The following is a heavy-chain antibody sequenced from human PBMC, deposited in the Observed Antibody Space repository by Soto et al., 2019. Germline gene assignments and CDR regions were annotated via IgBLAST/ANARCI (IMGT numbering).Heavy chain of an antibody. CDR1: GASMNSYH. V-gene: IGHV4-4*07. Sequence: SETLSLTCTVSGASMNSYHWSWIRQPAGKGLEWIGHIHSSGSTNYNPSLKSRVTMSVDTSKNQFSLRLMSLTAADTAVYYCARDQGVAAAGITWFDPWGQGSLVTVS. CDR3: ARDQGVAAAGITWFDP. CDR2: IHSSGST. J-gene: IGHJ5*02. D-gene: IGHD6-13*01.